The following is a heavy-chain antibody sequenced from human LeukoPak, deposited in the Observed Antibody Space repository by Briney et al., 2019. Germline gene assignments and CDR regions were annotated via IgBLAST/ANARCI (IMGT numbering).Heavy chain of an antibody. J-gene: IGHJ6*03. CDR2: ISGSGGST. D-gene: IGHD6-13*01. Sequence: GGSLRLSCAASGFTFSSYAMSWVRQAPGKGLEWASAISGSGGSTYYADSVKGRFTISRDNSKNTLYLQMNSLRAEDTAVYYCAKRTGSLYYYYYMDVWGKGTTVTVSS. CDR1: GFTFSSYA. CDR3: AKRTGSLYYYYYMDV. V-gene: IGHV3-23*01.